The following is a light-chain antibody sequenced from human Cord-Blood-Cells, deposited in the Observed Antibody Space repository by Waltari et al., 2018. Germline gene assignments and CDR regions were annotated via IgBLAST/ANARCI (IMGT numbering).Light chain of an antibody. CDR1: QGISSY. V-gene: IGKV1-8*01. Sequence: AIRMTQSPSSFSASTGDRLTITCLTSQGISSYLAWYQQKPGKAPKLLIYAASTLQSGVPSRFSGSGSGTDFTLTISCLQSEDFATYDCQQYYSYPYTFGQGTKLEIK. CDR2: AAS. CDR3: QQYYSYPYT. J-gene: IGKJ2*01.